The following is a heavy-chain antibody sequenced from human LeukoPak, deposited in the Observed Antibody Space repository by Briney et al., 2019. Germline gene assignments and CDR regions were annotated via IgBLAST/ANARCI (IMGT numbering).Heavy chain of an antibody. CDR3: ARGSYGAQLFYYYYGMDV. CDR1: GFTFSSYA. J-gene: IGHJ6*02. V-gene: IGHV4-34*01. Sequence: GSLRLSCAASGFTFSSYAMSWVRQAPGKGLEWIGEINHSGSTNYNPSLKSRVTISVDTSKNQFSLKLSSVTAADTAVYYCARGSYGAQLFYYYYGMDVWGQGTTVTVSS. D-gene: IGHD4-17*01. CDR2: INHSGST.